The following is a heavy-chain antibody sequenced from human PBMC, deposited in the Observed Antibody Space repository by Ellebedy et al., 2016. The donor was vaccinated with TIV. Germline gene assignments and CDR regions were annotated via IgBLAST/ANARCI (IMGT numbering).Heavy chain of an antibody. CDR1: GFTFSSYG. D-gene: IGHD4-11*01. CDR3: ARGMTKHYFDY. Sequence: SLKISCAASGFTFSSYGMHWVRQAPGKGLEWVAIISYDGSNEVYADSVKGRFTISRDNSKNTLSLQLNSLRADDTAVYYCARGMTKHYFDYWGQGTLVTVSS. CDR2: ISYDGSNE. J-gene: IGHJ4*02. V-gene: IGHV3-30*03.